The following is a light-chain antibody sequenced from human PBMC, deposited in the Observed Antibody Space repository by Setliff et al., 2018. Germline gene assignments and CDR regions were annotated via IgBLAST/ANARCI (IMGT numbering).Light chain of an antibody. CDR2: DVS. J-gene: IGLJ1*01. V-gene: IGLV2-14*03. CDR1: SSDVGGYSY. CDR3: SSYAGSSTLDV. Sequence: QSALTQPASVSGSPGQSITISCTGTSSDVGGYSYVSWYQQHPGKAPKLMIYDVSNRPSGVSNRFSGSKSANTASLTISGLQAGDEADYYCSSYAGSSTLDVFGTGTKVTVL.